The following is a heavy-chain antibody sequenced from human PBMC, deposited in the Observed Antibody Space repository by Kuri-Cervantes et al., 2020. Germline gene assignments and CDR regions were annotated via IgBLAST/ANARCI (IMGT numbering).Heavy chain of an antibody. CDR1: GGSFSGYY. CDR3: ARDVLEREPYVGWFDP. D-gene: IGHD1-1*01. J-gene: IGHJ5*02. Sequence: SETLSLTCAVYGGSFSGYYWSWIRQPPGKGLEWIGEINHSGSTNYNPSLKSRVTISVDTSKNQFSLKLSSVTAADTAVYYCARDVLEREPYVGWFDPWGQGTRVTVSS. V-gene: IGHV4-34*01. CDR2: INHSGST.